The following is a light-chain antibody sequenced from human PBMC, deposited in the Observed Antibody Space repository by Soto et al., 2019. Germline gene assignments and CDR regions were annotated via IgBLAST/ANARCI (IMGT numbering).Light chain of an antibody. CDR3: QQSNSYPFT. CDR2: KAS. Sequence: DIQMTQSPSTLSASVGDRVTITCRASQIISNWLAWYQQKPGKAPKVLIYKASSLEIGVPSRFSGSGSGTEFTLTISSLQPDDFATYYCQQSNSYPFTFGPGTKVNIK. V-gene: IGKV1-5*03. CDR1: QIISNW. J-gene: IGKJ3*01.